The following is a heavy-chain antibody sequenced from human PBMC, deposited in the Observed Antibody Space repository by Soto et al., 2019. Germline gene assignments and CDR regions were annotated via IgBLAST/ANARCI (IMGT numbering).Heavy chain of an antibody. CDR3: ARGTGYDFWSGYNGYYYYMDV. CDR1: GGSFSGYY. Sequence: SETLSLTCAVYGGSFSGYYWSWIRQPPGKGLEWIGEINHSGSTNYNPSLKSRVTISVDTSKNQFSLKLSSVTAADTAVYYCARGTGYDFWSGYNGYYYYMDVWGKGTTVTVS. D-gene: IGHD3-3*01. J-gene: IGHJ6*03. CDR2: INHSGST. V-gene: IGHV4-34*01.